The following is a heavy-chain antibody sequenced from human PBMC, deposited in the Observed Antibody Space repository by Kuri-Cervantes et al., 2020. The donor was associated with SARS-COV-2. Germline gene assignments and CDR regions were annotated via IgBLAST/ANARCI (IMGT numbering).Heavy chain of an antibody. D-gene: IGHD1-26*01. CDR1: GFTFSSYG. Sequence: GGSLRLSCAASGFTFSSYGMHWVRQAPGKGLEWVAFIRYDGSNKYYADSVKGRFTISRDNSKNTLYLQMNSLRTEDTAVYYCAKDQDSGSYFDYWGQGTLVTVSS. CDR2: IRYDGSNK. V-gene: IGHV3-30*02. J-gene: IGHJ4*02. CDR3: AKDQDSGSYFDY.